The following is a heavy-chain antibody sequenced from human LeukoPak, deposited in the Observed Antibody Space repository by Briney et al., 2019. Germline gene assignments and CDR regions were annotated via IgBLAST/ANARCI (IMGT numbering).Heavy chain of an antibody. V-gene: IGHV3-23*01. CDR1: GLTLSSYV. Sequence: GGSLRLSCTVSGLTLSSYVMTWVRQAPGKGLEWVSGISGSGGSTYYADSVKGRFTISRDNSKNTVDLQMKSLRAEDTAVYYCARDLWTRLQIYAFDIWGQGTMVTVSS. CDR2: ISGSGGST. D-gene: IGHD1-1*01. CDR3: ARDLWTRLQIYAFDI. J-gene: IGHJ3*02.